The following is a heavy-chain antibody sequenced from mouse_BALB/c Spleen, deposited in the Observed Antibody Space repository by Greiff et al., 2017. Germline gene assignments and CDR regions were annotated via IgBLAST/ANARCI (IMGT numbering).Heavy chain of an antibody. CDR1: GFTFSSFG. CDR3: ARSGGSSPYYFDY. CDR2: ISSGSSTI. V-gene: IGHV5-17*02. J-gene: IGHJ2*01. Sequence: EVQVVESGGGLVQPGGSRKLSCAASGFTFSSFGMHWVRQAPEKGLEWVAYISSGSSTIYYPDTVKGRFTISRDNPKNTLFLQMTSLRSEDTAMYYCARSGGSSPYYFDYWGQGTTLTVSS. D-gene: IGHD1-1*01.